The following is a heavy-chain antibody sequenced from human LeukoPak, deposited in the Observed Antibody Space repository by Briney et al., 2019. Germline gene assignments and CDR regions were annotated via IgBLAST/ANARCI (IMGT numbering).Heavy chain of an antibody. V-gene: IGHV1-69*13. D-gene: IGHD3-10*01. CDR3: ARGEGIITMVTSYYYGMDV. CDR2: IIPIFGTA. Sequence: GASVKVSCKASGYTFTSYGISWVRQAPGQGLEWMGGIIPIFGTANYAQKFQGRVTITADESTSTAYMELSSLRSEDTAVYYCARGEGIITMVTSYYYGMDVWGQGTTVTVSS. CDR1: GYTFTSYG. J-gene: IGHJ6*02.